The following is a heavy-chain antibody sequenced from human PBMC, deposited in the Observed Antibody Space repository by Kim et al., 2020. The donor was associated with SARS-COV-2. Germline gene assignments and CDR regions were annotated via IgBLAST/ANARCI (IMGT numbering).Heavy chain of an antibody. J-gene: IGHJ2*01. CDR3: TTGSFYGDYFDWYFDL. CDR1: GFTFSNAW. V-gene: IGHV3-15*01. CDR2: IKSKTDGGTT. D-gene: IGHD4-17*01. Sequence: GGSLRLSCAASGFTFSNAWMSWVRQAPGKGLEWVGRIKSKTDGGTTDYAAPVKGRFTIPRDDSKNTLYLQMNSLKTEDTAVYYCTTGSFYGDYFDWYFDLWGRGTLVTVSS.